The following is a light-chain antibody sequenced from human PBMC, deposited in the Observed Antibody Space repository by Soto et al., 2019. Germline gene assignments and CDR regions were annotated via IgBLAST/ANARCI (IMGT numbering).Light chain of an antibody. V-gene: IGLV2-14*01. CDR3: SSYTSSKNGV. CDR1: SSDVGGYNY. J-gene: IGLJ1*01. Sequence: QSALTQPASVSGSPGQSITISCTGTSSDVGGYNYVSWYQQHPGKAPKLMIYDVNNRPSGVSNRFSGSKSGNTAPLTISGLQAEDEADYYCSSYTSSKNGVFGTGTKVTVL. CDR2: DVN.